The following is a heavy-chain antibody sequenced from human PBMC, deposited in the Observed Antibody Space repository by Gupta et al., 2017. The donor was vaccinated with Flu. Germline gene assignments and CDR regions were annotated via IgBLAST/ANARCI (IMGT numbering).Heavy chain of an antibody. V-gene: IGHV3-23*01. CDR2: IGCSGGST. Sequence: REAQGKGVGWFSAIGCSGGSTNYADSVKCRFTISRDNSKNTLYLQMNSLRAEDTAVYYCAKGRVGATNYFDYWGQGTLVTVSS. D-gene: IGHD1-26*01. CDR3: AKGRVGATNYFDY. J-gene: IGHJ4*02.